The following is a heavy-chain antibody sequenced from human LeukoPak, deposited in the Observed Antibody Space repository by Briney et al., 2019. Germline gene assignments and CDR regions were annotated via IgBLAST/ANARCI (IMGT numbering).Heavy chain of an antibody. J-gene: IGHJ5*02. CDR3: ARGAYCGGDCYSESWFDP. V-gene: IGHV5-51*01. D-gene: IGHD2-21*02. Sequence: GESLKISCKGSGYSFTSYWIGWVRQMPGKGLEWMGIIYPGDSDTRYSPSFQGQVTISADKSISTAYLQWSSLKASDTAMYYCARGAYCGGDCYSESWFDPWGQGTLVTVPS. CDR1: GYSFTSYW. CDR2: IYPGDSDT.